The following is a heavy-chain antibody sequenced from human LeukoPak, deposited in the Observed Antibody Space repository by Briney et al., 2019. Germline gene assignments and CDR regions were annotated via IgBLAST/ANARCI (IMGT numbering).Heavy chain of an antibody. J-gene: IGHJ6*02. Sequence: SGGSLRLSWAASGFTFSDYAMSCVRQAPGKGLEWVSAISGSGYNTYYRDSVKGRFTISRDNSKNTLYLQMDSLRAEDTAVYYCAKILTTVTSYYFGMDVWGQGTMVTVSS. CDR1: GFTFSDYA. D-gene: IGHD4-17*01. CDR2: ISGSGYNT. CDR3: AKILTTVTSYYFGMDV. V-gene: IGHV3-23*01.